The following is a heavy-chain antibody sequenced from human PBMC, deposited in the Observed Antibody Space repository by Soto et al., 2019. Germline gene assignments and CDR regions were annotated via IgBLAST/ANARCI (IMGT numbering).Heavy chain of an antibody. CDR3: ARGRRRYCSGGSCPNYFDY. V-gene: IGHV4-34*01. J-gene: IGHJ4*02. D-gene: IGHD2-15*01. CDR2: INHSGST. Sequence: SETLSLTCAVYGGSFSGYYWSWIRQPPGKGLEWIGEINHSGSTNYNPSLKSRVTISVDTSKNQFSLKLSSVTAADTAVYCCARGRRRYCSGGSCPNYFDYWGQGTRVTVSS. CDR1: GGSFSGYY.